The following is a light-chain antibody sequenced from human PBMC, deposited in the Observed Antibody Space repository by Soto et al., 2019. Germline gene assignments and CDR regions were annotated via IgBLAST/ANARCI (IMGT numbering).Light chain of an antibody. CDR3: SSYTSSSTYV. J-gene: IGLJ1*01. Sequence: QSALTQPASVSGSPGQSITISCTGTSSDVGGYNYVSWYQQHPGEAPKLMIYDVSNRPSGVSNRFSGSKSGNTASLTISGLQADDEADYYCSSYTSSSTYVFGTGTKLTVL. CDR1: SSDVGGYNY. CDR2: DVS. V-gene: IGLV2-14*01.